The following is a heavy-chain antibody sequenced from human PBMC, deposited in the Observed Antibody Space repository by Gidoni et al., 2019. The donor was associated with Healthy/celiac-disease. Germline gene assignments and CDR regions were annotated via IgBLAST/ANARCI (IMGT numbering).Heavy chain of an antibody. V-gene: IGHV3-30-3*01. CDR2: ISYDGSNK. CDR1: GFTFSSYA. Sequence: QVQLVESGGAVVQPGRSLRLSCAASGFTFSSYAMHWVRQAPGKGLAWVAVISYDGSNKYYADSVKGRFTISRDNSKNTLYLQMNSLRAEDTAVYYCARDGNYYGSGSYGDYWGQGTLVTVSS. J-gene: IGHJ4*02. CDR3: ARDGNYYGSGSYGDY. D-gene: IGHD3-10*01.